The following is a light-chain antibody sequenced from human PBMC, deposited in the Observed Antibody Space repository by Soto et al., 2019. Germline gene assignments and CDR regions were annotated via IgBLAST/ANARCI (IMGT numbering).Light chain of an antibody. CDR2: DTN. Sequence: QSVLTQPPSVSAAPGQKVTISRSGASSNIGKNYVSWYQQLPGAAPKLVIFDTNKRPSGIPDRFSGSKSGTSAALDITALQTGDEADYYCGTWDTSLSAVVFGGGTKLTVL. CDR1: SSNIGKNY. V-gene: IGLV1-51*01. J-gene: IGLJ2*01. CDR3: GTWDTSLSAVV.